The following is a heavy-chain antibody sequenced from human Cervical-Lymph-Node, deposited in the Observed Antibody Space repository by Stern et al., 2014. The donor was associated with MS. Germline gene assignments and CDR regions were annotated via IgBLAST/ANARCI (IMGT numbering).Heavy chain of an antibody. CDR2: IYYSGST. CDR3: ARVGGQWLSLIDP. D-gene: IGHD6-19*01. Sequence: QLQLQESGPGLVKPSETLSLTCTVSGGSISSYYWSWIRQPPGKGLVWIGYIYYSGSTNYNPSLTSRVTISVDTSKNQFSLKLSSVTAADTAVYYCARVGGQWLSLIDPWGQGTLVTVSS. CDR1: GGSISSYY. J-gene: IGHJ5*02. V-gene: IGHV4-59*01.